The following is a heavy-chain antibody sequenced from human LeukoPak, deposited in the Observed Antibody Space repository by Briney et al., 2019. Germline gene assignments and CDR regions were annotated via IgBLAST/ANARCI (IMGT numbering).Heavy chain of an antibody. V-gene: IGHV1-46*01. CDR3: ARGPPVVTAIDYGMDV. J-gene: IGHJ6*02. D-gene: IGHD2-21*02. Sequence: ASVKVSCKASGYTFTSYYMHWVRQAPGQGLEWMGIINPSGGSTSYAQKFQGRVTMTRDTSTSTVYMELRSLRSDDTAVYYCARGPPVVTAIDYGMDVWGQGTTVTVSS. CDR1: GYTFTSYY. CDR2: INPSGGST.